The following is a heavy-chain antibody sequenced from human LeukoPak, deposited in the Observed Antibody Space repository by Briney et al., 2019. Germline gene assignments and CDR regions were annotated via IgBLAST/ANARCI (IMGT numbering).Heavy chain of an antibody. Sequence: PSETLSLTRTVSGGSNSSGSYYWSWIRQSPGKGLEWISNIFYTGNTDYNPSLKSRVTISINTSKNEISLILRSVTAADTAVYYCARKTYCSGGRCYGENWFDPWGQGILVTVSS. CDR1: GGSNSSGSYY. J-gene: IGHJ5*02. CDR2: IFYTGNT. V-gene: IGHV4-61*01. CDR3: ARKTYCSGGRCYGENWFDP. D-gene: IGHD2-15*01.